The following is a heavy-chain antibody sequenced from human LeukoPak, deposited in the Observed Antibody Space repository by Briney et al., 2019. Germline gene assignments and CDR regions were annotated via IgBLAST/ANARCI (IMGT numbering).Heavy chain of an antibody. J-gene: IGHJ3*02. CDR1: YGSFSGYY. CDR2: INHSGST. CDR3: ARLGAAARAFDI. V-gene: IGHV4-34*01. D-gene: IGHD6-13*01. Sequence: SETLSLTCGVYYGSFSGYYWNWIRQPPGKGLEWIGEINHSGSTNYNPSLKSRVTISVDTSKNQFSLKLSSVTAADTAVYYCARLGAAARAFDIWGQGTIVTVSS.